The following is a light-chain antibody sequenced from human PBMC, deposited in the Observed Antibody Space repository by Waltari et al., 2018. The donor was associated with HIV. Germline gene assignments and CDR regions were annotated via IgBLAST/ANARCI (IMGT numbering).Light chain of an antibody. CDR1: QTVSDN. Sequence: DIVMTQSPGTLSVSPGERATLSCKASQTVSDNLAWYQQRPGQSPRLLIYAASTRATDTPPRFSGSGSETDFTLTIGSLQSEDFAIYFCQQYQSWPRTFGQGTKVEIK. J-gene: IGKJ4*01. V-gene: IGKV3D-15*01. CDR2: AAS. CDR3: QQYQSWPRT.